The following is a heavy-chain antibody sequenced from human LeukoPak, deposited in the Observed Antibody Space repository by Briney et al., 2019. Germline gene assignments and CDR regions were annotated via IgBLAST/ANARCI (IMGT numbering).Heavy chain of an antibody. V-gene: IGHV4-30-4*01. CDR2: IYYSGST. Sequence: SETLSLTCTVSGGSISSGDYYWSWIRQPPGKGLEWFGYIYYSGSTYYNPSLKSRVTISVDTSKNQFSLKLSSVTAADTAVYYCARSTGRSPSSWYVFEQDYWGQGTLVTVSS. J-gene: IGHJ4*02. CDR3: ARSTGRSPSSWYVFEQDY. CDR1: GGSISSGDYY. D-gene: IGHD6-13*01.